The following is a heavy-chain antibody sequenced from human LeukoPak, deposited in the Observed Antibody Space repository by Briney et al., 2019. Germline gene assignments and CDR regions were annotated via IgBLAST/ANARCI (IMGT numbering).Heavy chain of an antibody. CDR1: GFTFSSHW. CDR3: ARGYSGSYSGFDY. Sequence: GGSLRLSCAASGFTFSSHWMHWVRQAPGKGLMWVSRINSDGSTTSYADSVKGRFTISRDNSKNTLYLQMNSLRAEDTAVYYCARGYSGSYSGFDYWGQGTLVTVSS. D-gene: IGHD1-26*01. V-gene: IGHV3-74*01. J-gene: IGHJ4*02. CDR2: INSDGSTT.